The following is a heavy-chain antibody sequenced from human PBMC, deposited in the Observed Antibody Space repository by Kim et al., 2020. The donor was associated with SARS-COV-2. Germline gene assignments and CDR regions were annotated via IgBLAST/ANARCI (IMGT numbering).Heavy chain of an antibody. CDR1: GYTFTSYA. J-gene: IGHJ5*02. V-gene: IGHV7-4-1*02. D-gene: IGHD3-3*01. CDR3: ARGDYDFWSGYYIPNWFDP. Sequence: ASVKVSCKASGYTFTSYAMNWVRQAPGQGLEWMGWINTNTGNPTYAQGFTGRFVFSLDTSVSTAYLQISSLKAEDTAVYYCARGDYDFWSGYYIPNWFDPWGRGTLVTVSS. CDR2: INTNTGNP.